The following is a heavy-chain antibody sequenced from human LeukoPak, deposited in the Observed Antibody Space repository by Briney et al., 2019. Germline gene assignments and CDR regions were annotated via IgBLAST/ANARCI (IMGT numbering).Heavy chain of an antibody. Sequence: SETLSLTCAVYGESFSGYYWTWIRQTPGKGLEWIGEINHRGSTNCNPSLRSRLTISVDTSKNLFSLKLRSVTAADTAVYYCARAREAVAIDYWGQGTLVTVSS. J-gene: IGHJ4*02. CDR2: INHRGST. D-gene: IGHD6-19*01. V-gene: IGHV4-34*01. CDR3: ARAREAVAIDY. CDR1: GESFSGYY.